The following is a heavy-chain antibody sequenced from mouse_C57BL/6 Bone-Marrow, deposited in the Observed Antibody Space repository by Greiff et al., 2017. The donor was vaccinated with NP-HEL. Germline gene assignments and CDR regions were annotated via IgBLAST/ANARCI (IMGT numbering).Heavy chain of an antibody. V-gene: IGHV1-55*01. J-gene: IGHJ4*01. CDR3: ARTTMITTRRFRYAMYY. CDR2: IYPGSGST. CDR1: GYTFTSYW. D-gene: IGHD2-4*01. Sequence: QVQLQQPGAELVKPGASVKMSCKASGYTFTSYWITWVKQRPGQGLEWIGDIYPGSGSTNYNEKFKSQATLTVDTSSSTAYMQLSSLTSEVSAVYDCARTTMITTRRFRYAMYYWGQGTSVTVSS.